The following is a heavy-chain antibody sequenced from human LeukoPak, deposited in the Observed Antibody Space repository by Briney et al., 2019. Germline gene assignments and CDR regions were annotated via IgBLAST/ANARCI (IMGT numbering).Heavy chain of an antibody. D-gene: IGHD2-2*01. CDR2: ISTSSRYI. CDR1: GFTLSNYD. CDR3: ARADCSSSTCYLRRSWFDP. Sequence: PGGSLRLSCAASGFTLSNYDMNWVRQAPGKGLEWVSSISTSSRYIYYKDSVRGRFTISRDDAKNSLYLEMISLRAEDTAVYYCARADCSSSTCYLRRSWFDPWGQGTLVTVSS. J-gene: IGHJ5*02. V-gene: IGHV3-21*01.